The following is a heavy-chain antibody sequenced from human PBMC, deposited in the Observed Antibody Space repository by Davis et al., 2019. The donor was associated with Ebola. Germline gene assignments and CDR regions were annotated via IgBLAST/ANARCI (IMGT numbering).Heavy chain of an antibody. CDR3: ARYYGDFYWYLDL. D-gene: IGHD4-17*01. V-gene: IGHV1-18*01. Sequence: AASVKVSCKASGYTFTTYGISWVRQAPGQGLEWMGWISVYNLKTNHAQKFQDRVTVTADPYTDTAYMELRSLRSDDTAVYYCARYYGDFYWYLDLWGPGTLITVSS. CDR2: ISVYNLKT. J-gene: IGHJ2*01. CDR1: GYTFTTYG.